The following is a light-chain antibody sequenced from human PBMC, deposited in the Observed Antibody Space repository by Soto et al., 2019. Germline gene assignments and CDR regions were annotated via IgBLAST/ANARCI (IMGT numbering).Light chain of an antibody. CDR1: QTISRY. V-gene: IGKV1-39*01. Sequence: DIQMTQSPSSLSASVGDRVTITCRASQTISRYLSWYQQTPGKAPNLLIYDASTLQSGVPSRFSGSGSGKDFTLTISSLQPEDFATDYYHQTHTTPLTFGGGTKVEIK. CDR2: DAS. CDR3: HQTHTTPLT. J-gene: IGKJ4*01.